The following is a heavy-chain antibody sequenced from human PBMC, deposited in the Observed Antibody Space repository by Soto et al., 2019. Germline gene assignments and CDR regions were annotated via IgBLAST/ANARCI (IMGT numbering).Heavy chain of an antibody. Sequence: EVQLEESGGDLVQPGGSLRLSCTASGFIFSSYWMHWVRQAPGKGLVWVSRINTDGGTTTYAESVKGRFTISRDNARNTLYLQMNRLITEDTALYYCVRVGSGSYSWRDPWGQGDLVTVSS. CDR2: INTDGGTT. V-gene: IGHV3-74*01. CDR3: VRVGSGSYSWRDP. J-gene: IGHJ5*02. D-gene: IGHD1-26*01. CDR1: GFIFSSYW.